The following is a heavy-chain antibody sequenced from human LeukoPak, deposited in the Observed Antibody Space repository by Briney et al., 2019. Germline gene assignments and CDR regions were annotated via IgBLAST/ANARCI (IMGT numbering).Heavy chain of an antibody. V-gene: IGHV2-5*02. CDR3: AHTHYYGSGLDH. CDR1: GFSLNTLGAG. Sequence: SGPTLVKPTQTLTLTCTFSGFSLNTLGAGVAWIRQPPGKALEWLALIFWDDDKRYSPSLKSRLTLTKDTSQSQVVLTMTHMDPVDTGTYYCAHTHYYGSGLDHWGQGTLVTVSS. D-gene: IGHD3-10*01. J-gene: IGHJ5*02. CDR2: IFWDDDK.